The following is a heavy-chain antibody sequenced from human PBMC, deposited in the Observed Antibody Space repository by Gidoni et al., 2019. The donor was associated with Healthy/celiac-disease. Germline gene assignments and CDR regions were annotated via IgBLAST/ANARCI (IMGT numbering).Heavy chain of an antibody. V-gene: IGHV4-34*01. CDR2: IKHHGST. J-gene: IGHJ4*02. CDR3: ARLKYYYDSSGYYSIDY. CDR1: GDSFSGYY. Sequence: QVQLQPWGEGLWKPSETLSPTCAVHGDSFSGYYGRWIRQPTGKGLEWIGEIKHHGSTNYNPSFKSRVTISVDTSKNKFSLKLSSVTAADTAVYYCARLKYYYDSSGYYSIDYWGQGTLVTVSS. D-gene: IGHD3-22*01.